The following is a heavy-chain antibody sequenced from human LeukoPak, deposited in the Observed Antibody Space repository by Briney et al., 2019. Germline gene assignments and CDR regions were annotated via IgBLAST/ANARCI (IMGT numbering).Heavy chain of an antibody. J-gene: IGHJ4*02. CDR1: GFTFSRYG. Sequence: GRSLRLSCAASGFTFSRYGMHWVRQAPGKGLEWVAVISYDGSNRQYADSVKGRFTISRDNSKNTLYLQMNSLRAEDTAVYYCARDFGFSPSSGYSFDYWGQGALVTVSS. D-gene: IGHD3-22*01. V-gene: IGHV3-33*01. CDR3: ARDFGFSPSSGYSFDY. CDR2: ISYDGSNR.